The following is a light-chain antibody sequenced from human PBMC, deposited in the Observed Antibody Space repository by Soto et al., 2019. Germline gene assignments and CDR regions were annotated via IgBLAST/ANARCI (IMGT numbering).Light chain of an antibody. CDR3: QQYNTYPFT. CDR1: QDMDSD. Sequence: IQLTQSLSSLSASVGDRVTITCRASQDMDSDLAWYQQKPGKAPNLLMYGASTLQSGVPSRFSGRGSGADFTLTISSLQPEDFATYYCQQYNTYPFTFGPGTAVDIK. V-gene: IGKV1-9*01. CDR2: GAS. J-gene: IGKJ3*01.